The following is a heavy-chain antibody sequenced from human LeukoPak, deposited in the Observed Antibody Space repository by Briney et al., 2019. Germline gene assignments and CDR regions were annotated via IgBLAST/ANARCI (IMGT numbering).Heavy chain of an antibody. D-gene: IGHD2-2*01. CDR3: ARSCSSTSCHNWFDP. V-gene: IGHV1-46*01. J-gene: IGHJ5*02. Sequence: ASVKVSCKASGYTFTSYYMHRVRQAPGQGLEWMGIINPSGGSTSYAQKFQGRVTMTRDMSTSTVYMELSSLRSEDTAVYYCARSCSSTSCHNWFDPWGQGTLVTVSS. CDR2: INPSGGST. CDR1: GYTFTSYY.